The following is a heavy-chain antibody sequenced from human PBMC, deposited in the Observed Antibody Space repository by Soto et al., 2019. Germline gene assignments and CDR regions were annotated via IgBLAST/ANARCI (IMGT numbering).Heavy chain of an antibody. CDR1: GYTFTGYY. CDR3: AREEKHCSSTSCYLYYYYGMDV. V-gene: IGHV1-2*04. CDR2: INPNSGGT. Sequence: ASVKVSCKASGYTFTGYYMHWVRQAPGQGLEWMGWINPNSGGTNYAQKFQGWVTMTRDTSISTAYMELSRLRSDDTAVYYCAREEKHCSSTSCYLYYYYGMDVWGQGTTVTVSS. D-gene: IGHD2-2*01. J-gene: IGHJ6*02.